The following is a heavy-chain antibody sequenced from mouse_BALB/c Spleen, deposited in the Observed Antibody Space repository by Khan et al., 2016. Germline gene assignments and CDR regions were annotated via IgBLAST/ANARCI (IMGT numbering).Heavy chain of an antibody. CDR1: GYSFTGYF. CDR3: TRGGGYYGRDAMDY. J-gene: IGHJ4*01. Sequence: VQLQQSGPEVVKPGASVKISCKASGYSFTGYFMNWVKQNHGKSLEWIGRINPYNGDTFYSQKFRGKATLTVDRSSNTAHMELRSLASEDSAVYYGTRGGGYYGRDAMDYWGQGTSVTVSS. D-gene: IGHD1-1*01. V-gene: IGHV1-20*02. CDR2: INPYNGDT.